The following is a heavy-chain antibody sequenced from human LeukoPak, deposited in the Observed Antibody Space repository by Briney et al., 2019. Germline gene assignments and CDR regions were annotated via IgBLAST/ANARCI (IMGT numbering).Heavy chain of an antibody. D-gene: IGHD6-19*01. CDR2: ISGISDYK. Sequence: GGSLRLSCATSGFPFSSFSMNWVRQIPGKGLEWVSSISGISDYKFYADSVKGRFTVSRDNVKNSLYLEMHSLTVEDTGVYFCARDRDSGWYGDLGYWGQGTLVTVSS. V-gene: IGHV3-21*06. CDR1: GFPFSSFS. J-gene: IGHJ4*02. CDR3: ARDRDSGWYGDLGY.